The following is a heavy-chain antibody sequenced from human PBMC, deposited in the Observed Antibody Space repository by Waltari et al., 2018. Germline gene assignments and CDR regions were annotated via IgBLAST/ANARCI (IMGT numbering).Heavy chain of an antibody. J-gene: IGHJ4*02. V-gene: IGHV3-23*01. CDR1: GFTFSSYA. Sequence: EVQLLESGGGLVQPGGSLRLSCAASGFTFSSYAMNWVRQAPGKGLEWVPTISGSHSTYYADPVKGRFTISRDNSKNTLYLQMNSLRVQDTAVYYCAKDGAKTISATPCADSWGQGTLVTVSS. CDR2: ISGSHST. D-gene: IGHD1-20*01. CDR3: AKDGAKTISATPCADS.